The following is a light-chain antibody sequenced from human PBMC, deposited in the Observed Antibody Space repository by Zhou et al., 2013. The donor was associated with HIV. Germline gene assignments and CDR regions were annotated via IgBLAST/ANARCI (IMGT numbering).Light chain of an antibody. V-gene: IGKV3D-15*01. Sequence: EIVLTQSPGTLSLSPGERATLSCRASHTVTSNYLAWYQHKPGQGPKVLIFGASTRANGIPDRFSGSGSGTEFTLTISGLQSEDFAVYYCQHYNNWPPITFGQGTRLEIK. J-gene: IGKJ5*01. CDR3: QHYNNWPPIT. CDR1: HTVTSN. CDR2: GAS.